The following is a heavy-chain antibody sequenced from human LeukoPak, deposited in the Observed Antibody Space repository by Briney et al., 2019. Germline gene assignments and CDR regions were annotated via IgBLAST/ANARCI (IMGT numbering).Heavy chain of an antibody. CDR2: IYYSGST. Sequence: SETLSLTCTVSGGSISSSSYYWGWIRQPPGKGLEWIGSIYYSGSTYYNPSLKSRVTISVDTSKNQFSLKLSSVTAADTAVYYCARDSGIAAAPFDIWGQGTMVTVSS. CDR1: GGSISSSSYY. J-gene: IGHJ3*02. CDR3: ARDSGIAAAPFDI. D-gene: IGHD6-13*01. V-gene: IGHV4-39*07.